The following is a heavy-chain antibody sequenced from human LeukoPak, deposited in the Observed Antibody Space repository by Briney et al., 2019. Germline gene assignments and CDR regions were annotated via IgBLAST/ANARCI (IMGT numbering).Heavy chain of an antibody. Sequence: PETLSLTCAVYGGSFSGYYWSWIRQPQGRGRGWNGEINHSGSTKYNPSLKSRVTISVDTSKNQFSLKLSSVTAADTAVYYCARGRSYYNAFDIWGQGTMVTVSS. J-gene: IGHJ3*02. D-gene: IGHD1-26*01. CDR3: ARGRSYYNAFDI. CDR1: GGSFSGYY. CDR2: INHSGST. V-gene: IGHV4-34*01.